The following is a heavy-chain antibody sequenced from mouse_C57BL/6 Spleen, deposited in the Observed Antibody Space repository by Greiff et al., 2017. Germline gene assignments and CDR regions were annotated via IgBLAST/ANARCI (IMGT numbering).Heavy chain of an antibody. D-gene: IGHD3-2*02. CDR2: INPGSGGT. J-gene: IGHJ2*01. CDR3: AREGQLRLPGFDY. CDR1: GYAFTNYL. V-gene: IGHV1-54*01. Sequence: QVQLQQSGAELVRPGTSVTVSCKASGYAFTNYLIEWVKQRPGQGLEWIGVINPGSGGTNYNEKFKGKATLTADTSSSTAYMQLSSLTSEDSAVYFCAREGQLRLPGFDYWGKGTTLTVSS.